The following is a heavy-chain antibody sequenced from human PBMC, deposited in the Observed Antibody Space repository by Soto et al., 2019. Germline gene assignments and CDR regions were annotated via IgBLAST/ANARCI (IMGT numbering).Heavy chain of an antibody. Sequence: QVQLVESGGGVVQPGRSLRLSCAASGFTFSTYGMHWVRQAPGKGLEWVAVISYDGSNKYYADSVKGRFTISRDNSKNTLYLQMNSLRAEDTAVYYCASSGVAGTGWYFDLWGRGTLVTVSS. J-gene: IGHJ2*01. V-gene: IGHV3-30*03. D-gene: IGHD6-19*01. CDR2: ISYDGSNK. CDR3: ASSGVAGTGWYFDL. CDR1: GFTFSTYG.